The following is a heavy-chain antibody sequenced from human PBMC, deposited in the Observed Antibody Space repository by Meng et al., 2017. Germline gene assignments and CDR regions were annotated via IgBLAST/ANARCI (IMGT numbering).Heavy chain of an antibody. CDR3: ARADRRVGSYGPNWFDP. D-gene: IGHD5-18*01. CDR2: IYYSGST. Sequence: QVQLPESGPGLLKPSQPLSLTCTVSGGSISSGGYYWSWIRQHPGKGLEWIGYIYYSGSTYYNPSLKSLVTISVDTSKNQFSLKLSSVTAADTAVYYCARADRRVGSYGPNWFDPWGQGTLVTVSS. V-gene: IGHV4-31*01. CDR1: GGSISSGGYY. J-gene: IGHJ5*02.